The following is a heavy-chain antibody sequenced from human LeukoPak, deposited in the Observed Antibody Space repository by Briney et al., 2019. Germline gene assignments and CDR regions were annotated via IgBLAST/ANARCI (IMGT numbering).Heavy chain of an antibody. CDR1: GGSFSGYY. V-gene: IGHV4-34*01. CDR3: ARRWIQLRFFDY. J-gene: IGHJ4*02. CDR2: INHSGST. Sequence: SETLSLTCAVYGGSFSGYYWSWIRQPPGKGLEWIGEINHSGSTNYNPSLKSRVTISVDTSKNQFSLKLSSVTAADTAVYYCARRWIQLRFFDYWGQGTLVTVSS. D-gene: IGHD5-18*01.